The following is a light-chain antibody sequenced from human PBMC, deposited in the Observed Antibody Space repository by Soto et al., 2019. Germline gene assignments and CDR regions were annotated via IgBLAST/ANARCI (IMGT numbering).Light chain of an antibody. CDR2: ANS. CDR3: QSYDSSLSGSLV. J-gene: IGLJ2*01. Sequence: QSVLTQPPSVSGAPGQRITISCTGSNSNFGAGYDVHWYQQLPGTAPKLLIYANSNRPSGVPDRFSGSKSGTSASLAITGLQAEDEADYYCQSYDSSLSGSLVFGGGTKVTVL. CDR1: NSNFGAGYD. V-gene: IGLV1-40*01.